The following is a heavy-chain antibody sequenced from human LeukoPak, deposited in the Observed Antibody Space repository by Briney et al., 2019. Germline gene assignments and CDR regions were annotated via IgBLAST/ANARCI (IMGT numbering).Heavy chain of an antibody. Sequence: GESLKISCKGSGYTFTSYWIGWVRQMPEKGLEWMGIIYPGDSDTRYSPSFQGRVTISADKSISTAYLQWSSLKASDTSMYYCARLKDDYIIDSWGQGTLVTVSS. V-gene: IGHV5-51*01. CDR2: IYPGDSDT. CDR1: GYTFTSYW. J-gene: IGHJ5*01. CDR3: ARLKDDYIIDS. D-gene: IGHD5-24*01.